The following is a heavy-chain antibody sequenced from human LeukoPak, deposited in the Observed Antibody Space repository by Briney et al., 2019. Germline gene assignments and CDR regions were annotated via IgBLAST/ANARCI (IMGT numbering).Heavy chain of an antibody. J-gene: IGHJ4*02. CDR3: AKEIYGSGSYFRRGYY. D-gene: IGHD3-10*01. V-gene: IGHV3-23*01. Sequence: GGSLRLSCAASGFTFSSYAMSWVRQAPGKGLEWVSAISGSGGSTYYADSVKGRFTISRDNSKNTLYLQMNSLRAEDTAVCYCAKEIYGSGSYFRRGYYWGQGTLVTVSS. CDR2: ISGSGGST. CDR1: GFTFSSYA.